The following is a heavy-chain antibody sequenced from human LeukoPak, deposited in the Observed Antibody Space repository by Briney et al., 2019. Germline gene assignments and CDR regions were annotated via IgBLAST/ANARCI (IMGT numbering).Heavy chain of an antibody. CDR2: ILYDGSSN. Sequence: GGSLRLSCAASGFTFSNHAMHWVRQAPGKGLEWVAVILYDGSSNFYADSVKGRFTISRDNSKSTLYLQMNSLRGDDTAVYYCARDLSGGYSLDYWGQGTLVTVSS. J-gene: IGHJ4*02. CDR3: ARDLSGGYSLDY. CDR1: GFTFSNHA. D-gene: IGHD3-22*01. V-gene: IGHV3-30-3*01.